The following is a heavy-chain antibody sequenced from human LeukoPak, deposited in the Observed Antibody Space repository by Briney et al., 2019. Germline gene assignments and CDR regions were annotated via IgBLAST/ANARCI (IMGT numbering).Heavy chain of an antibody. CDR2: ISAYNGNT. Sequence: GASVKVSCKASGGTFSSYAISWVRQAPGQGLEWMGWISAYNGNTNYAQKLQGRVTMTTDTSTSTAYMELRSLRSDDTAVYYCALYKDKYGGNPDDAFDIWGQGTMVTVSS. D-gene: IGHD4-23*01. CDR3: ALYKDKYGGNPDDAFDI. J-gene: IGHJ3*02. V-gene: IGHV1-18*01. CDR1: GGTFSSYA.